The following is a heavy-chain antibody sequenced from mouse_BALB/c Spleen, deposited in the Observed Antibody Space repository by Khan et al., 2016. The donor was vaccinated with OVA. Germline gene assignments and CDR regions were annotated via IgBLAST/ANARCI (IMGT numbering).Heavy chain of an antibody. Sequence: VELVESGAELARPGASVRMSCKASGYTFTSNTMHWVKQRPGQGLEWIGYINPRSGYTNYNQNFKDKATLTADKSSSTAYMQLSSLTSEDSAVYYCARRRPRYDMDYWGQGTTVTVSS. D-gene: IGHD6-1*01. CDR1: GYTFTSNT. V-gene: IGHV1-4*01. J-gene: IGHJ4*01. CDR3: ARRRPRYDMDY. CDR2: INPRSGYT.